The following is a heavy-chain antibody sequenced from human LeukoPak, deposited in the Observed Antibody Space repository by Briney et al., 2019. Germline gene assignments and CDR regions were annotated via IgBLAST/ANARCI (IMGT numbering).Heavy chain of an antibody. J-gene: IGHJ4*02. CDR1: GFTFSSYA. D-gene: IGHD2-21*02. V-gene: IGHV3-30-3*01. CDR3: ARDLRCVVVTAILDY. CDR2: ISYDGSNK. Sequence: GGSLRLSCAASGFTFSSYAMHWVRQAPGKGLEWVAVISYDGSNKYYADSVKGRFTISRDNSKNTLYLQMNSLRAEDTAVYYCARDLRCVVVTAILDYWGQGTLVTASS.